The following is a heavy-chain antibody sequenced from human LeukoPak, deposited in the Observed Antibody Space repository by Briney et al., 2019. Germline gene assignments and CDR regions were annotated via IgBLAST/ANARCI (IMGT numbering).Heavy chain of an antibody. D-gene: IGHD3-22*01. Sequence: SGPTLVKPTQTLTLTCTFSGFSLSTSGVGVGWIRQPPGKALEWLALIYWDDDKHYSPSLKSRLTINKDTSKNQVVLTMTNMDPVDTATYYCARRLKSSGYYNWFDPWGQGILVTVSS. CDR1: GFSLSTSGVG. CDR2: IYWDDDK. J-gene: IGHJ5*02. V-gene: IGHV2-5*02. CDR3: ARRLKSSGYYNWFDP.